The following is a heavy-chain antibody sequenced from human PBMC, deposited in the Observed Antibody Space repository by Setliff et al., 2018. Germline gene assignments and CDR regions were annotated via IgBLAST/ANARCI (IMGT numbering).Heavy chain of an antibody. V-gene: IGHV3-21*01. CDR3: ARARSPHLSLIYHMDV. J-gene: IGHJ6*03. CDR2: IGTSSSYI. D-gene: IGHD3-10*01. CDR1: GFSFSSYS. Sequence: RLSCAASGFSFSSYSMNWVRQAPGKGLEWVSSIGTSSSYIYYADSVKGRFTISRDNAKNSLYLQMNSLRAEDTAVYYCARARSPHLSLIYHMDVWGKGTTVTVSS.